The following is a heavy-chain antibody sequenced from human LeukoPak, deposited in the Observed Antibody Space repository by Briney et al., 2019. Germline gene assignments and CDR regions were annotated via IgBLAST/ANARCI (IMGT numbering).Heavy chain of an antibody. D-gene: IGHD5-24*01. CDR2: SVGSAGST. Sequence: GGSLRLSCAASGFTFNSYAMNWVRQAPGKGLEWVSTSVGSAGSTYYADSVKGRFTISGDNSKSTLYLQISSLRAEDTAVYYCAKGGGWLPYYFDYWGQGTPVTVSS. J-gene: IGHJ4*02. V-gene: IGHV3-23*01. CDR3: AKGGGWLPYYFDY. CDR1: GFTFNSYA.